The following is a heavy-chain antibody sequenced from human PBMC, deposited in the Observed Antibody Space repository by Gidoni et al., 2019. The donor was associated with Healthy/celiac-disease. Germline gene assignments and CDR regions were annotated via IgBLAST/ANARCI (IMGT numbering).Heavy chain of an antibody. V-gene: IGHV4-34*01. CDR2: INHSGST. J-gene: IGHJ3*02. Sequence: QVQLQQWGAGLLKPSETLSLTCAVYGGSFSGYYWSWIRQPPGKGLEWIGEINHSGSTNYNPSLKSRVTISVDTSKNQFSLKLSSVTAADTAVYYCAIAAAGTEFDAFDIWGQGTMVTVSS. CDR1: GGSFSGYY. CDR3: AIAAAGTEFDAFDI. D-gene: IGHD6-13*01.